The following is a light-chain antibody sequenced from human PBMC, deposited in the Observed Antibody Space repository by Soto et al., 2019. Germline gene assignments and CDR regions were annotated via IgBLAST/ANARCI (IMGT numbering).Light chain of an antibody. V-gene: IGKV1-5*03. CDR1: QSISNW. CDR3: QQYNSYSQT. CDR2: KAS. Sequence: DIQMTQSPSTLSASVGDRVTITCRASQSISNWLAWYQQKPGKAPNLLIYKASSLESGVPSRFSGSGSGTEFTLTISSLQPDDFATYYCQQYNSYSQTFGQGTKVDI. J-gene: IGKJ1*01.